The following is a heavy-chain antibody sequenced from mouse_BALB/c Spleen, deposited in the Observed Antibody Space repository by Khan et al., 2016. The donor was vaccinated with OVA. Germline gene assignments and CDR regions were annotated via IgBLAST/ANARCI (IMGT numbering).Heavy chain of an antibody. D-gene: IGHD4-1*01. J-gene: IGHJ3*01. Sequence: VQLQESGPELVKPGASVKMSCKASGYTFTDYVMNWVKQRNGQGLEWIGQIYPGSDSTYYNEKFEGKATLTADRSSSTAYMQLSNLTSEVSAVYFCARAGWDVFAYWGQGTLVTVSA. CDR2: IYPGSDST. CDR3: ARAGWDVFAY. V-gene: IGHV1-77*01. CDR1: GYTFTDYV.